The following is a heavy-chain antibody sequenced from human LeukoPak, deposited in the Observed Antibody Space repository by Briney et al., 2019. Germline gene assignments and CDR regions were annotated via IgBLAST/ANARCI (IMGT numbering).Heavy chain of an antibody. D-gene: IGHD3-10*01. Sequence: PGGSLRLSCAASGLTFSSYAMNWVRQAPGKGLEWVSAISGSGGSTYYADSVKGRYTISRDNAKNSLYLQVNSLRAEGTAVYYCARVYGSGSYYNPLDYWGQGTLVTVSS. J-gene: IGHJ4*02. CDR3: ARVYGSGSYYNPLDY. V-gene: IGHV3-23*01. CDR2: ISGSGGST. CDR1: GLTFSSYA.